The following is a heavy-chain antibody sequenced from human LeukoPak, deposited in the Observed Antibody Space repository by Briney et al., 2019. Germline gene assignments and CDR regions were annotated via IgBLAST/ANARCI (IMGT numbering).Heavy chain of an antibody. CDR1: GFTFSSYS. Sequence: GGCLRLSCAASGFTFSSYSMNSVRQAPGKGLEGVSYISRSSSNIYHADSVKGRFTISRDNAKNSLYLQMNSLRAEDTAVYYCARVLRFLEWVRFDYWGQGTLVTVSS. J-gene: IGHJ4*02. V-gene: IGHV3-48*01. D-gene: IGHD3-3*01. CDR2: ISRSSSNI. CDR3: ARVLRFLEWVRFDY.